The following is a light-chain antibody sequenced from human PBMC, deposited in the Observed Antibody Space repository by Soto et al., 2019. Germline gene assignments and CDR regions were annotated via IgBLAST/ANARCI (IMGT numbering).Light chain of an antibody. CDR1: SSDGGGYNY. V-gene: IGLV2-14*01. CDR2: EVS. J-gene: IGLJ1*01. CDR3: SSYSSGSTLYV. Sequence: QSVLTQPASVSGSPGQSITISCTGTSSDGGGYNYVSWYQQHPGKAPKLMIYEVSNRPSGVSNRFSGSKSGNTASLTISGLQPEDEADYPCSSYSSGSTLYVFGSGTKVTVL.